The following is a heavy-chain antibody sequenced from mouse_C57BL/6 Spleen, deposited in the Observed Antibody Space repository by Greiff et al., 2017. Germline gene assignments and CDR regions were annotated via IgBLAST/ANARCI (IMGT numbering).Heavy chain of an antibody. Sequence: QVQLQQPGAELVKPGASVKLSCKASGYTFTSYWMPWVKQRPGQGLEWIGMIHPNSGSTNYNEKFKSKATLTVDKSSSTAYMQLSSLTSEDSAVYYCARNWDVYFDYWGQGTTLTVSS. D-gene: IGHD4-1*01. CDR1: GYTFTSYW. CDR3: ARNWDVYFDY. V-gene: IGHV1-64*01. J-gene: IGHJ2*01. CDR2: IHPNSGST.